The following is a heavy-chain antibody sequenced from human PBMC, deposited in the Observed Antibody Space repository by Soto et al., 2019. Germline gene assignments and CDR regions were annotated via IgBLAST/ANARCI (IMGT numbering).Heavy chain of an antibody. CDR1: GGTFSSYT. V-gene: IGHV1-69*02. D-gene: IGHD3-10*01. CDR3: ARSITMVRGVNTDWFDP. Sequence: QVQLVQSGAEVKKPGSSVKVSCKASGGTFSSYTISWVRQAPGQGLEWMGRIIPILGIANYAQKFQGRVTFTADKSTSTAYMELSSLRSEDTAVYYCARSITMVRGVNTDWFDPWGQGTLVTVSS. CDR2: IIPILGIA. J-gene: IGHJ5*02.